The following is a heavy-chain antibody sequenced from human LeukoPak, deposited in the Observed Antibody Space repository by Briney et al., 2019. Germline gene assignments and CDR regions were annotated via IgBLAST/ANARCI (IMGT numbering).Heavy chain of an antibody. CDR3: ARCGIAAAGITLDAFDI. CDR2: IIPIFGTA. CDR1: GGTFSSYT. Sequence: ASVKVSCKASGGTFSSYTISWVRQAPGQGLEWMGGIIPIFGTANYAQKFQGRVTITADESTSTAYMELSSLRSEDTAVYYCARCGIAAAGITLDAFDIWGQGTMVTVSS. J-gene: IGHJ3*02. V-gene: IGHV1-69*13. D-gene: IGHD6-13*01.